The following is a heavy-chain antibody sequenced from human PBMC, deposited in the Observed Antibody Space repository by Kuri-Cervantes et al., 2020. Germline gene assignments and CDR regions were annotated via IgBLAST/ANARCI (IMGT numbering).Heavy chain of an antibody. CDR1: GGSISSGSYY. CDR3: ARGVLVVNNDWFDP. D-gene: IGHD3-22*01. CDR2: IYYSGST. V-gene: IGHV4-61*01. Sequence: GSLRLSCTVSGGSISSGSYYWSWIRQPPGKGLEWIGYIYYSGSTNYNPSLKSRVTISVDTSKNQFSLKLSSVTAADTAVYYCARGVLVVNNDWFDPWGQGTLVTVSS. J-gene: IGHJ5*02.